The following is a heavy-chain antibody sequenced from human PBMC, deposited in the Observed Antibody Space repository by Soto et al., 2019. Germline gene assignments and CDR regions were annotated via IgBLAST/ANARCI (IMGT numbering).Heavy chain of an antibody. D-gene: IGHD3-22*01. CDR2: IYYSGST. CDR3: ARGLILNLPYYYDSSGYPSPHYFDY. V-gene: IGHV4-31*03. Sequence: QVQLQESGPGLVKPSQTLSLTCTVSGGSISSGGYYWSWIRQHPGKGLEWIGYIYYSGSTYYNPSLKSRVTLSVDTAKNPVSPKLGSLTAADTAVYFCARGLILNLPYYYDSSGYPSPHYFDYWGQGTLVTVSS. J-gene: IGHJ4*02. CDR1: GGSISSGGYY.